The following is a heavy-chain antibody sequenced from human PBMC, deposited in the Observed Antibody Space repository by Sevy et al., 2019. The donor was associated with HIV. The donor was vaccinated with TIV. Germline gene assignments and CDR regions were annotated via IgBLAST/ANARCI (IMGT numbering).Heavy chain of an antibody. J-gene: IGHJ4*02. V-gene: IGHV3-23*01. D-gene: IGHD3-3*01. CDR1: GFTFDSYA. Sequence: GALRLSCAASGFTFDSYATHWVRQVAGKGLEWVSTISGSGYATYYADSVKGRFIISRDTSRNTLYLQMNSLRVEDSAVYFCAKDRVTVFGVVVTFDSWGQGTLVTVSS. CDR2: ISGSGYAT. CDR3: AKDRVTVFGVVVTFDS.